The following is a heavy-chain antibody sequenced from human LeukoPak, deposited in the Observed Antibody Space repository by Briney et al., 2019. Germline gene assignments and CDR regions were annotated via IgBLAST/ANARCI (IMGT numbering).Heavy chain of an antibody. Sequence: GGSLRLSCAASGFTFSSYAMSWVRQAPGKRLEWVSAISGSGGSTCYADSVKGRFTISRDNSKNTLYLQMNSLRAEDTAVYYCAKQLYYYGSSGYYPWGQGTLVTVSS. CDR2: ISGSGGST. J-gene: IGHJ5*02. CDR1: GFTFSSYA. V-gene: IGHV3-23*01. CDR3: AKQLYYYGSSGYYP. D-gene: IGHD3-22*01.